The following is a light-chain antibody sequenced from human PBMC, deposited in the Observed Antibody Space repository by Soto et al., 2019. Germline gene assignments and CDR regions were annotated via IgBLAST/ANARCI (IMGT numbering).Light chain of an antibody. CDR2: EVS. CDR1: SSDVGGYNY. CDR3: SSCTGSSTLV. Sequence: QSALTQPASVSGSPGQSITISCTGTSSDVGGYNYVSWYQQHPGKAPKLMIYEVSNRPSGVSNRVSGSKSGNTASLTISGLQAEDEADYYCSSCTGSSTLVFGGGTKLTVL. J-gene: IGLJ2*01. V-gene: IGLV2-14*01.